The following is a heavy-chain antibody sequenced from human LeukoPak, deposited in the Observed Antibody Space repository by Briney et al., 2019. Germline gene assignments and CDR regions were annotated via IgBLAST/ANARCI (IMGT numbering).Heavy chain of an antibody. CDR2: INPSSGSA. J-gene: IGHJ4*02. Sequence: ASVKVSCKASGYTFTSYYMHWVRQAPGQGLEWMGIINPSSGSASYAQKFQGRVTMTRDTSTSTVYMELSSLRSEDTAVYYCARDLGGSGTFDYWGQGTLVTVSS. D-gene: IGHD3-10*01. V-gene: IGHV1-46*01. CDR1: GYTFTSYY. CDR3: ARDLGGSGTFDY.